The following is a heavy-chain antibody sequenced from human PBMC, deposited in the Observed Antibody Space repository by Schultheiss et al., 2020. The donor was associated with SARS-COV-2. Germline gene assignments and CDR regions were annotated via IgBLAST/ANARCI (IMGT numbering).Heavy chain of an antibody. J-gene: IGHJ4*02. CDR2: IYYSGST. CDR1: GGSISSGGYY. V-gene: IGHV4-31*03. Sequence: SESLSLTRTVSGGSISSGGYYWSWIRQHPGKGLEWIGYIYYSGSTYYNPSLKSRVTISVDTSKNQFSLKLSSVTAADTAVYYCARAGITIFGVVTHFDYWGQGTLVTVSS. D-gene: IGHD3-3*01. CDR3: ARAGITIFGVVTHFDY.